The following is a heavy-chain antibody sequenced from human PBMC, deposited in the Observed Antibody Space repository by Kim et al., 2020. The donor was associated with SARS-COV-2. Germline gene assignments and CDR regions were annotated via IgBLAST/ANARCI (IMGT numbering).Heavy chain of an antibody. CDR3: ARATTGTTWGFDY. V-gene: IGHV4-61*02. D-gene: IGHD1-1*01. J-gene: IGHJ4*02. Sequence: TLSLTCTVSGGSISSGSYYWSWIRQPAGKGLEWIGRIYTSGSTNYNPSLKSRVTISVDTSKNQFSLKLSSVTAADTAVYYCARATTGTTWGFDYWGQGTLVTVSS. CDR2: IYTSGST. CDR1: GGSISSGSYY.